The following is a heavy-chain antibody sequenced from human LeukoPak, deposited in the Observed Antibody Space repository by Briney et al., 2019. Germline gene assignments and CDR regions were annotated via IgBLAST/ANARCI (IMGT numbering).Heavy chain of an antibody. V-gene: IGHV4-34*01. D-gene: IGHD1-7*01. J-gene: IGHJ6*03. CDR1: GGSFSNYY. CDR2: INDNGGA. Sequence: SETLSLTCAVYGGSFSNYYWTWIRQPPGKGLEWLGEINDNGGANYNPSLMSRVTVSVDTSKNQFSLRLTSVTATDTAVYYCARRWNYGRNYYIDVWGKGATVSVSS. CDR3: ARRWNYGRNYYIDV.